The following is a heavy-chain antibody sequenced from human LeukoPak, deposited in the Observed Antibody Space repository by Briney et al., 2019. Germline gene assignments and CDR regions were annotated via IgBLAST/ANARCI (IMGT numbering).Heavy chain of an antibody. CDR1: GFTFSSYA. J-gene: IGHJ3*02. V-gene: IGHV3-23*01. D-gene: IGHD6-13*01. CDR3: ARDSMTATGPHGAFDI. CDR2: ISGSGGST. Sequence: GGSLRLSCAVSGFTFSSYAMSWVRQAPGKGLEWVSAISGSGGSTYYADSVKGRFTISRDNSKNTLYLQMYSLRADDTAVYYCARDSMTATGPHGAFDIWGQGTMVTVSS.